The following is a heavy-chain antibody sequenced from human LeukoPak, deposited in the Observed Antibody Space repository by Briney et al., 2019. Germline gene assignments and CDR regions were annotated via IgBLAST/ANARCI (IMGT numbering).Heavy chain of an antibody. J-gene: IGHJ4*02. CDR3: ARDLAVLGYFHFDY. V-gene: IGHV4-39*07. CDR2: IYYSGST. Sequence: SETLSLTCTVSGGSISSSSYYWGWIRQPPGKGLEWIGSIYYSGSTYYNPSPKSRVTLSVDTSKNQFSLKLSSVTAADTAVYYCARDLAVLGYFHFDYWGQGTLVTVSS. CDR1: GGSISSSSYY. D-gene: IGHD3-22*01.